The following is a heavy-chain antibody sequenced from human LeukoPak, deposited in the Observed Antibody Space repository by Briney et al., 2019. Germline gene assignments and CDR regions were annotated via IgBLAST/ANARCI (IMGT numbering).Heavy chain of an antibody. V-gene: IGHV4-39*01. CDR1: GGSISSSSYY. D-gene: IGHD6-13*01. J-gene: IGHJ6*01. CDR3: ARMDSSSWYGDYYYGMDV. Sequence: SETLSLTCTVSGGSISSSSYYWGWIRQPPGKGLEWIGSIYYSGSTYYNPSLKSRVTISVDTSKNQCSLKLSSVTAADTAVYYCARMDSSSWYGDYYYGMDVWRQGTTVTVSS. CDR2: IYYSGST.